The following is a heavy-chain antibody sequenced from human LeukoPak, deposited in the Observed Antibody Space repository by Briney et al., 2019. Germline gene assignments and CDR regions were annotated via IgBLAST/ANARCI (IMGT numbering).Heavy chain of an antibody. CDR2: IYYSGST. V-gene: IGHV4-30-4*01. J-gene: IGHJ4*02. Sequence: SETLSLTCTVSGGSISSGDHYWSWIRQPPGKGLEWIGYIYYSGSTYYNPSLKSRVTISVDTSKNQFSLKLSSVTAADTAVYYCARVTTVTTVVTYWGQGTLVTVSS. CDR3: ARVTTVTTVVTY. CDR1: GGSISSGDHY. D-gene: IGHD4-17*01.